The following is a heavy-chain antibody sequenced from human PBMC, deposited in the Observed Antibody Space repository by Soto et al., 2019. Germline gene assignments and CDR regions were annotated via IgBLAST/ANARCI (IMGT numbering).Heavy chain of an antibody. J-gene: IGHJ2*01. V-gene: IGHV4-59*12. D-gene: IGHD1-20*01. Sequence: QLQLQESGPGLVKPSETLSLTCTVSDGSISSYYWSWIRQPPGKGLEWIGYVYSNGDTSFNPSLRRRCSISVYTSRNRFALRLNPVPAADPAVYYCARRITGDPYFDLWGRGTLVTVSS. CDR3: ARRITGDPYFDL. CDR2: VYSNGDT. CDR1: DGSISSYY.